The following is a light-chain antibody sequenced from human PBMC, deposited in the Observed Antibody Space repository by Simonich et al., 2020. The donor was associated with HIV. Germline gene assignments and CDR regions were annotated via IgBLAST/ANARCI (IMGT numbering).Light chain of an antibody. CDR1: QSVSIN. V-gene: IGKV3-15*01. CDR2: GAS. Sequence: EIVMTQSPDTLSVSPGERATLPCRASQSVSINLAWYQQKPGQAPRLLIHGASTRATGIPARFSGSGSGTEFTLTISSMQSEDFAVYYCQQYNNWPLFFGQGTKVDIK. CDR3: QQYNNWPLF. J-gene: IGKJ2*01.